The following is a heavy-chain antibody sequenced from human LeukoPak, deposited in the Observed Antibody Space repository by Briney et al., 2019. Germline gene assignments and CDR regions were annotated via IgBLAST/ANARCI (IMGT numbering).Heavy chain of an antibody. J-gene: IGHJ4*02. D-gene: IGHD3-10*01. CDR1: GGTFSSYA. CDR3: ARGMVRGVPGPYFDY. V-gene: IGHV1-69*05. Sequence: GSSVKLSCKASGGTFSSYAISWMRQAPGQGLEWMGGTIPSFGTANYAQKFQGRVTITTYESTSTAYMELSSMRSEDTAVYYCARGMVRGVPGPYFDYWGQGTLVTVSS. CDR2: TIPSFGTA.